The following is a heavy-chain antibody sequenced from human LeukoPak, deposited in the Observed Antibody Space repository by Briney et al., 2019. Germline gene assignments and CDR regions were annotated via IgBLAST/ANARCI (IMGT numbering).Heavy chain of an antibody. Sequence: RGESLKISCKGSGYSFTSYWIGWVRQMPGKGLEWMGIIYPGDSDTRYSPSFQGQVTISVDKSINTSYLQWSSLKASDTAVYYCARQGLRYLEWSVDSWGQGTLVTVSS. V-gene: IGHV5-51*01. CDR1: GYSFTSYW. CDR2: IYPGDSDT. D-gene: IGHD3-3*01. J-gene: IGHJ4*02. CDR3: ARQGLRYLEWSVDS.